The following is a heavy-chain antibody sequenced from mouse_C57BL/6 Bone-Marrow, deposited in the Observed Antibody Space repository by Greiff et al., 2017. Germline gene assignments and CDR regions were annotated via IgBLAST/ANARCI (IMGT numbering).Heavy chain of an antibody. D-gene: IGHD3-2*02. CDR3: ARWDSSGYYYAMDY. Sequence: QVQLQQSGPELVKPGASVKISCKASGYAFRSSWMNWVKQRPGKGLEWIGRIYPGDGDTNYNGKFKGKATLTADKSSSTAYMQLSSLTSEDAAVYFWARWDSSGYYYAMDYGGQGTSVTVSS. CDR1: GYAFRSSW. J-gene: IGHJ4*01. CDR2: IYPGDGDT. V-gene: IGHV1-82*01.